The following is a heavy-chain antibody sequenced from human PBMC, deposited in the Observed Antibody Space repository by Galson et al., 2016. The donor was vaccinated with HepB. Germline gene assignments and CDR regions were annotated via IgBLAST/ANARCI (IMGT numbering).Heavy chain of an antibody. D-gene: IGHD6-13*01. CDR2: IIPLFGTA. J-gene: IGHJ4*02. V-gene: IGHV1-69*06. CDR3: ARALGYPVGSRGTPDY. CDR1: GDTFSSFA. Sequence: SVKVSCKASGDTFSSFAISWVRQAPGQGPEWMGGIIPLFGTANYAEKFQGRVTITADRSTSTAYMELSSLRSEDTAVYYCARALGYPVGSRGTPDYWGQGTLVTVSS.